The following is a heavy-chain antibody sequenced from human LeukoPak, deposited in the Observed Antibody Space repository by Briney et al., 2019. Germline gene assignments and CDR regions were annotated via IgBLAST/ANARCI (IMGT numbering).Heavy chain of an antibody. D-gene: IGHD2-15*01. CDR1: GFTFSNAW. CDR2: IYSGGNT. V-gene: IGHV3-53*01. CDR3: ARWWPRGHFDY. Sequence: GGSLRLSCAASGFTFSNAWMSWVRQAPGKGLEWVSVIYSGGNTNYADSVRGRFTISRDISKNTLYLQMSSLRAEDTAVYYCARWWPRGHFDYWGQGTLVTVSS. J-gene: IGHJ4*02.